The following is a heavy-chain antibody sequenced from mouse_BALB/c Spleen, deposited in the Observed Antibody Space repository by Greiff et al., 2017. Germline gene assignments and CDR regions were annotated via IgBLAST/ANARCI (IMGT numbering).Heavy chain of an antibody. Sequence: EVKLMESGGGLVQPGGSRKLSCAASGFTFSSFGMHWVRQAPEKGLEWVAYISSGSSTIYYADTVKGRFTISRDNARNILYLQMSSLRSEDTAMYYCARGRDYDGDYWGQGTTLTVSS. CDR2: ISSGSSTI. V-gene: IGHV5-17*02. CDR1: GFTFSSFG. CDR3: ARGRDYDGDY. J-gene: IGHJ2*01. D-gene: IGHD2-4*01.